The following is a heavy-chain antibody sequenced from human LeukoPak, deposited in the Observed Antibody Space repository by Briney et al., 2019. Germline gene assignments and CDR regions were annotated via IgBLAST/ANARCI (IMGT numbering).Heavy chain of an antibody. Sequence: PGGSLRLSCAASGFTFSTYWMHWVRQAPGKGLEWVSSISSSSSYIYYADSVKGRFTISRDNAKNSLYLQMNSLRAEDTAVYYCASSSSWYLGSWFDPWGQGTLVTVSS. V-gene: IGHV3-21*01. CDR1: GFTFSTYW. CDR3: ASSSSWYLGSWFDP. D-gene: IGHD6-13*01. CDR2: ISSSSSYI. J-gene: IGHJ5*02.